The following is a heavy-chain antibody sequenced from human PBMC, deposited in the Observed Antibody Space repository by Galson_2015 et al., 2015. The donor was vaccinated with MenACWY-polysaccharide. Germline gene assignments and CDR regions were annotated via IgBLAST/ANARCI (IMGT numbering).Heavy chain of an antibody. CDR3: ARDLNTGLYSSGWLSYIFDY. J-gene: IGHJ4*02. CDR1: GFTFSNYA. D-gene: IGHD6-19*01. Sequence: SLRLSCAASGFTFSNYAMHWVRQAPGKGLEWVAVISYDGSNKYYADSVKGRFTISRDNSKNTLYLQMNSLGTEDTAVYYCARDLNTGLYSSGWLSYIFDYWGQGTLVTVSS. CDR2: ISYDGSNK. V-gene: IGHV3-30-3*01.